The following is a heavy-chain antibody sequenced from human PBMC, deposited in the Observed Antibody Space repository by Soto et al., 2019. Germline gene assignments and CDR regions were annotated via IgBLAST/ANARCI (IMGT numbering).Heavy chain of an antibody. J-gene: IGHJ4*02. CDR1: GGSISSGDYY. V-gene: IGHV4-30-4*01. Sequence: SETLSLTCTVSGGSISSGDYYWSWIRQPPGKGLEWIGYIYYSGSTYYNPSLKSRVTISVDTSKNQFSLKLSSVTAADTAVYYCAREDYGSGSHDYWGQGTLVTVSS. CDR2: IYYSGST. CDR3: AREDYGSGSHDY. D-gene: IGHD3-10*01.